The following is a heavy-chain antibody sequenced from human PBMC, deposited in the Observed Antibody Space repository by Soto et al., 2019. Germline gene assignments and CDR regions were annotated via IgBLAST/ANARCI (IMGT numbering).Heavy chain of an antibody. D-gene: IGHD6-19*01. CDR1: GYIFNNYA. V-gene: IGHV1-18*01. J-gene: IGHJ5*02. CDR2: MNVYHGHT. Sequence: QVPLVQSGAEVKKPGASVQVSCKASGYIFNNYAISWVRQAPGQGLEWMGWMNVYHGHTKYAQKVQGRLTMTTDTSMSTGYMELRNLRSDDTAVYYCATDLSSGWFVHWGQGTLVTVSS. CDR3: ATDLSSGWFVH.